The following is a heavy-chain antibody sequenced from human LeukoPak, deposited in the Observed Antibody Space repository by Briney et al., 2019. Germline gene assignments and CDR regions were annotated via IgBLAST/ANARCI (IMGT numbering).Heavy chain of an antibody. J-gene: IGHJ6*03. CDR1: GGSISSSSYY. V-gene: IGHV4-39*07. CDR3: ARAGYSSSSIYYYYYYMDV. Sequence: SETLSLTCTVSGGSISSSSYYWGWIRQPPGKGLEWIGSIYYSGSTYYNPSLKSRVTISVDTSKNQFYLKLSSVTAADTAVYYCARAGYSSSSIYYYYYYMDVWGKGTTVTVSS. CDR2: IYYSGST. D-gene: IGHD6-6*01.